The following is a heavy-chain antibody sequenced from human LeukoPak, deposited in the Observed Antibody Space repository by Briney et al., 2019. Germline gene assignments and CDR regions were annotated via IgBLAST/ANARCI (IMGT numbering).Heavy chain of an antibody. D-gene: IGHD3-22*01. V-gene: IGHV4-38-2*02. CDR2: IYHSGNT. J-gene: IGHJ4*02. CDR1: GGSISSCY. Sequence: PSETLSLTCTVSGGSISSCYWGWIRQSPGKGLEWIGSIYHSGNTYYNPSLKSRVSISVDTSKNQFSLNLRSVTAADTAVYYCARVPLDDSGAYLDLDYWGQGTLVTVSS. CDR3: ARVPLDDSGAYLDLDY.